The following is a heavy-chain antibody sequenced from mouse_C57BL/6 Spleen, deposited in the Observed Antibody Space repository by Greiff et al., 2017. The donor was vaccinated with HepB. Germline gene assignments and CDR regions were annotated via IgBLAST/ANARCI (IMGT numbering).Heavy chain of an antibody. D-gene: IGHD3-1*01. V-gene: IGHV1-50*01. Sequence: QVQLKQPGAELVKPGASVKLSCKASGYTFTSYWMQWVKQRPGQGLEWIGEIDPSDSYTNYNQKFKGKATLTVDTSSSTAYMQLSSLTSEDSAVYYCAPTSGYWYFDVWGTGTTVTVSS. CDR3: APTSGYWYFDV. CDR2: IDPSDSYT. CDR1: GYTFTSYW. J-gene: IGHJ1*03.